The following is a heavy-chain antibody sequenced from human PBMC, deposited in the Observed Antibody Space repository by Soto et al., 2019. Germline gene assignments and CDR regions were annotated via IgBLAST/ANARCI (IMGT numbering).Heavy chain of an antibody. CDR3: ARTYSSSWSPFDY. CDR1: GGSFSGYY. V-gene: IGHV4-34*01. CDR2: INQSGST. Sequence: QVQLQQWGAGLLKPSETLSLTCAVYGGSFSGYYWSWIRQPPGKGLEWIGEINQSGSTNYNPSLKSRVTISVDTSKNQFSLKLSSVTAADTDMYYCARTYSSSWSPFDYWGQGTLVTVSS. D-gene: IGHD6-13*01. J-gene: IGHJ4*02.